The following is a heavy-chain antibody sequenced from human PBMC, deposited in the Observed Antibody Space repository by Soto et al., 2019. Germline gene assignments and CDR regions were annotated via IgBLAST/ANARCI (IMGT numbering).Heavy chain of an antibody. J-gene: IGHJ6*02. CDR1: GYTFTSYA. CDR2: INAGTGNT. Sequence: ASVKVSCKASGYTFTSYAMHWVRQAPGQRLEWMGWINAGTGNTKYSQKFQGRVTITRDTSASTAYMELSSLRSEDTAVYYCARPVYEGIAARSYYYGMDVWGQGTTVTVSS. D-gene: IGHD6-6*01. CDR3: ARPVYEGIAARSYYYGMDV. V-gene: IGHV1-3*01.